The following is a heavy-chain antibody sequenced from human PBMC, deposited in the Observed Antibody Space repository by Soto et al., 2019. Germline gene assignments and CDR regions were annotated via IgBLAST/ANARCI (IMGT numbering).Heavy chain of an antibody. V-gene: IGHV5-51*01. CDR3: ARGYCTATICDPWFDP. D-gene: IGHD2-8*02. Sequence: LKISCQGSGYAFSSYWIAWVRQMPGKGLEWMGIIYPGDSDTRYSPSFQGQVTISVDKSITTAYLQWSSLKASDTAMYYCARGYCTATICDPWFDPWGQGTLVTVSS. CDR1: GYAFSSYW. CDR2: IYPGDSDT. J-gene: IGHJ5*02.